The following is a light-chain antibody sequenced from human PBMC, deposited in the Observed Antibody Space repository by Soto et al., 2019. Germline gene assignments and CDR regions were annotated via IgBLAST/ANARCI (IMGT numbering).Light chain of an antibody. CDR2: GTS. Sequence: EIVLTQSPGTPSVSPGERATLSCRASQTISSNNLAWYQQKPGQAPSLLIYGTSSRATGIPDRFSGSGSGTDFTLTISRLEPEESAIYYCQQYGSWTFGQGTKVEI. J-gene: IGKJ1*01. CDR3: QQYGSWT. CDR1: QTISSNN. V-gene: IGKV3-20*01.